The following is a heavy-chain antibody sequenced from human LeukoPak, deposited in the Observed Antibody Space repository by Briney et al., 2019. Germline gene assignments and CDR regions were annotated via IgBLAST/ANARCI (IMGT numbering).Heavy chain of an antibody. CDR1: GGSISSSSYY. Sequence: TSETLSLTCTVSGGSISSSSYYWGWIRQPPGKGLEWIGSIYCSGSTYNNPSLKSRVTISVDTSKNQFSLRLSSVTAADTAVYYCARRWYYYDARAFDIWGQGTMVTVSS. J-gene: IGHJ3*02. D-gene: IGHD3-22*01. CDR2: IYCSGST. V-gene: IGHV4-39*01. CDR3: ARRWYYYDARAFDI.